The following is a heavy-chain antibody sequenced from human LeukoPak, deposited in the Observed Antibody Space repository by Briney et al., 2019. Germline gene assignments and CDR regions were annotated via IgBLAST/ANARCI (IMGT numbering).Heavy chain of an antibody. J-gene: IGHJ5*02. CDR2: ISSSSSYI. D-gene: IGHD1-26*01. CDR3: ARGGSYNNWFDP. CDR1: GFTFSSYS. V-gene: IGHV3-21*01. Sequence: GGSLRLSCAASGFTFSSYSMNWVRQAPGKGLEWVSSISSSSSYIYYADSVKGRFTISRDNAKNSLYLQMNSLRAEDTAVYYCARGGSYNNWFDPWGQGTLVTVSS.